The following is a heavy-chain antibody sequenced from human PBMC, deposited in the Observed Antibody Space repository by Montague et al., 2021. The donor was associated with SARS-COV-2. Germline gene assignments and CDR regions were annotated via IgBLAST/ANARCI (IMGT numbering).Heavy chain of an antibody. CDR2: FYSVGST. J-gene: IGHJ3*02. CDR1: GASVSSSD. D-gene: IGHD1-14*01. V-gene: IGHV4-59*02. CDR3: ARETMTADASDI. Sequence: SETLSLTCTVSGASVSSSDWGWIRQSPGKGLEWIGYFYSVGSTDYNPSLKSRATISRDTSKNQFSLKVRSVTAADTAVYYCARETMTADASDIWGQGTMVTVSS.